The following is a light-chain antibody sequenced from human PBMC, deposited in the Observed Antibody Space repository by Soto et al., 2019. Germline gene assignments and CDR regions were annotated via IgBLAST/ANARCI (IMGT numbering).Light chain of an antibody. CDR3: QQYNTYSWT. Sequence: EMVMTQSPATLSVSPWERATLSCRASQSVSSYLAWYQQKPGQAPRLLIYDASNRATGIPARFSGSGSGTDFTLTISSLQPDDFATYYCQQYNTYSWTFGQGTKVDIK. CDR1: QSVSSY. V-gene: IGKV3D-15*01. J-gene: IGKJ1*01. CDR2: DAS.